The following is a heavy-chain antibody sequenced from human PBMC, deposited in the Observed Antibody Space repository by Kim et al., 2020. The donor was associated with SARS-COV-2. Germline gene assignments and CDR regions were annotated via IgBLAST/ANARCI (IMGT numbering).Heavy chain of an antibody. Sequence: YYADSVKGRFTISRDNSKNTLYLQMNSLRAEDTAVYYCAKDVSSGWVPDYWGQGTLVTVSS. J-gene: IGHJ4*02. CDR3: AKDVSSGWVPDY. V-gene: IGHV3-30*02. D-gene: IGHD6-19*01.